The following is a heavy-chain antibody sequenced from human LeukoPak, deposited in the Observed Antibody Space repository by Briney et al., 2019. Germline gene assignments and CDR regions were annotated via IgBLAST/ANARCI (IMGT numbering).Heavy chain of an antibody. D-gene: IGHD6-19*01. CDR2: INHSGST. CDR1: GGSFSGYY. V-gene: IGHV4-34*01. Sequence: PSETLSLTCAVYGGSFSGYYWSWIRQPPGKGLEWIEEINHSGSTNYNPSLKSRVTISVDTSKNQFSLKLSSVTAADTAVYYCAREWGAVAGIDYWGQGTLVTVSS. J-gene: IGHJ4*02. CDR3: AREWGAVAGIDY.